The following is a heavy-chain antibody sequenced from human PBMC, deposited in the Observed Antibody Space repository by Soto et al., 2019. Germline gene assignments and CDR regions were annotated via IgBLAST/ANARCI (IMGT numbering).Heavy chain of an antibody. Sequence: CAASGFTFSSYSMNWVRQAPGKGLEWVSSISSSSSHIYYADSVKGRFTISRDNAKNSLYLQMNSLRAEDTAVYYCARVGGGYQLLHAFDIWGQGTMVTVSS. CDR1: GFTFSSYS. J-gene: IGHJ3*02. V-gene: IGHV3-21*01. D-gene: IGHD2-2*01. CDR3: ARVGGGYQLLHAFDI. CDR2: ISSSSSHI.